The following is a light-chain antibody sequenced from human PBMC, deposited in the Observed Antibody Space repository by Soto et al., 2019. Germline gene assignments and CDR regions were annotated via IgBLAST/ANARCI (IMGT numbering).Light chain of an antibody. CDR3: QQYNSYPRT. J-gene: IGKJ1*01. Sequence: DIEMTQSPATLSVSPGERATLSCRASQRIINSLAWYQQKPGQAPKLLIYSASTRASGIPARFSGSVSGTEFTLTISSLQPEDFAVYYCQQYNSYPRTFGQGTKVDIK. V-gene: IGKV3-15*01. CDR1: QRIINS. CDR2: SAS.